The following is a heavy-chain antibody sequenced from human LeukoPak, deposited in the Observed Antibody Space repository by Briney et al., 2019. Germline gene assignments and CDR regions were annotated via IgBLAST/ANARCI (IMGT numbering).Heavy chain of an antibody. Sequence: GGSLRLSCTASGFTFGDYAMSWVRQAPGKGLEWVGFIRSKAYGGTTEYAASVKGRFTISRDDSKSIAYLQMNSLKTEDTAVYYCTREKEQWLATYYYYYMDVWGKGTTVTISS. CDR2: IRSKAYGGTT. J-gene: IGHJ6*03. D-gene: IGHD6-19*01. CDR1: GFTFGDYA. CDR3: TREKEQWLATYYYYYMDV. V-gene: IGHV3-49*04.